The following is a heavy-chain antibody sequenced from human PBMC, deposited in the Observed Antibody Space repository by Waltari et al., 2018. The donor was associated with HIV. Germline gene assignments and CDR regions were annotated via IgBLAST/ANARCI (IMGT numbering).Heavy chain of an antibody. CDR2: ISGSGGDT. Sequence: LLESGGNLVQPGGSLTLSCAASGFTFSSYAMTWVRQAPGEGLGCVSGISGSGGDTLFADSVKGRFTIARDASTVYLSMNRLTAEDTAVYYCAKVGLSGRWLLRRPFYFDYWGQGILVTVSS. V-gene: IGHV3-23*01. CDR1: GFTFSSYA. CDR3: AKVGLSGRWLLRRPFYFDY. D-gene: IGHD3-10*01. J-gene: IGHJ4*02.